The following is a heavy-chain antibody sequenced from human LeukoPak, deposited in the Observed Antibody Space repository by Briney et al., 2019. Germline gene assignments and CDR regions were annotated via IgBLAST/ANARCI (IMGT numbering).Heavy chain of an antibody. CDR1: GGSFSGYY. CDR2: YNHSGST. V-gene: IGHV4-34*01. J-gene: IGHJ3*02. Sequence: SETLSLTCAVYGGSFSGYYWSWIRQPPGKGMEWIGEYNHSGSTNYNTSLKSRVTILVDKSKNQISLKLSSVTAADTAVYYCARGAAGGDSNGSRAFDIWGQGTMVTV. CDR3: ARGAAGGDSNGSRAFDI. D-gene: IGHD4-17*01.